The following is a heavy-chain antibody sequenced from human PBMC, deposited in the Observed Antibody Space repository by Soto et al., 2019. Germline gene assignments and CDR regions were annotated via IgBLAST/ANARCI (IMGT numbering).Heavy chain of an antibody. Sequence: QVQLVQSGAEVKEPGASVKISCKASGYTFTSYGISWVRQAPGQGLEWMSWISAYNGDTNYAQKVQGRVTMTTDTAKSTAFMELMSLRFDDTAVYYCVRDPDGHIDFDYWGQGTLVTVSS. CDR2: ISAYNGDT. V-gene: IGHV1-18*01. CDR1: GYTFTSYG. CDR3: VRDPDGHIDFDY. J-gene: IGHJ4*02.